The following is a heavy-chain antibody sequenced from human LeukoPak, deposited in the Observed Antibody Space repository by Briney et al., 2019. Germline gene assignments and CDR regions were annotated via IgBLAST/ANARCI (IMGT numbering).Heavy chain of an antibody. V-gene: IGHV3-21*01. Sequence: GGSLRLSCAASGFTFSSYSMNWVRQAPGKGLEWVSSISSSSSYIYYADSVKGRFTISRDNAKNSLYLQMNSLRAEDTAMYYCAGLYCSSTSCPDTYYYYGMDVWGQGTTVTVSS. D-gene: IGHD2-2*01. CDR1: GFTFSSYS. CDR3: AGLYCSSTSCPDTYYYYGMDV. J-gene: IGHJ6*02. CDR2: ISSSSSYI.